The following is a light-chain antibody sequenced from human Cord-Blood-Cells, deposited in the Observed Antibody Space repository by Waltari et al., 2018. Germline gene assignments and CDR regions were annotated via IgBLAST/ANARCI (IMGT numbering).Light chain of an antibody. CDR3: QQRSNWPLIT. CDR2: DAY. V-gene: IGKV3-11*01. Sequence: EIVLTQSPATLPLSPGERATLSCRASQSVSSYLAWYQQKPGQAPRLLIYDAYNRATGIPARLSGSGSGTDFTLTISSLEPEDFAVYYCQQRSNWPLITFGQGTRLEIK. J-gene: IGKJ5*01. CDR1: QSVSSY.